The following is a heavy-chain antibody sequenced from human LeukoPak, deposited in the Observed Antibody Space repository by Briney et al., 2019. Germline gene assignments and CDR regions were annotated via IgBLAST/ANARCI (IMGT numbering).Heavy chain of an antibody. CDR2: IYYSGST. Sequence: SETLSLTCTVSGGSISSYYWSWLRQPPGKGLEWFGYIYYSGSTNYNPSLKSRLTISVDTSKNQFSLKLSSVTAADTAMYYCARGSSYSGSYRYYYYYMDVWGKGTTVTVSS. V-gene: IGHV4-59*01. J-gene: IGHJ6*03. CDR1: GGSISSYY. CDR3: ARGSSYSGSYRYYYYYMDV. D-gene: IGHD1-26*01.